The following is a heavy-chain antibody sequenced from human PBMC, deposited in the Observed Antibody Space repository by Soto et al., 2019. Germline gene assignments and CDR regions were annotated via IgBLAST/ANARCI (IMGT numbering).Heavy chain of an antibody. V-gene: IGHV4-59*01. CDR2: IYYSGST. Sequence: ETLSLTCTVSGGSISSYYWSWIRQPPGKGLEWIGYIYYSGSTNYNPSLKSRVNISEDTSKNQFSLKLSSVTDADTAVYYCARGGGISGYTVYWGQGTLVTVSS. CDR1: GGSISSYY. D-gene: IGHD3-22*01. CDR3: ARGGGISGYTVY. J-gene: IGHJ4*02.